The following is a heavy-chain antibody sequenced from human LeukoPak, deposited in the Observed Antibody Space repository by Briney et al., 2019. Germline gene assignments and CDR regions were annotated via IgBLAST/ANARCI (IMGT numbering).Heavy chain of an antibody. D-gene: IGHD6-13*01. V-gene: IGHV4-39*01. CDR3: ARQRGYSWFDP. CDR1: SDSISTTSYY. J-gene: IGHJ5*02. Sequence: PSETLSLTCTVSSDSISTTSYYWGWIRQPPGKGLEWIGSIYYSGSTYYNPSLKSRVTISIDTSKNQFSLKLSSMTAADTAVYHCARQRGYSWFDPWGQGTLVTVSS. CDR2: IYYSGST.